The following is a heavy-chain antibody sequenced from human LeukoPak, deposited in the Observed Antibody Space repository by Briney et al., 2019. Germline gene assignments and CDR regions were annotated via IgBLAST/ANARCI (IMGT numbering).Heavy chain of an antibody. CDR1: GGSISSGGYY. CDR2: IYYSGST. CDR3: ARRAYGGNARTYYFDY. D-gene: IGHD4-23*01. Sequence: PSETLSLTCTVSGGSISSGGYYWSWIRQHPGKGLEWIGYIYYSGSTYYNPSLKSRVTISVDRSKNQFSLKLSSVTAADTAVYYCARRAYGGNARTYYFDYWGQGTLVTVSS. V-gene: IGHV4-31*03. J-gene: IGHJ4*02.